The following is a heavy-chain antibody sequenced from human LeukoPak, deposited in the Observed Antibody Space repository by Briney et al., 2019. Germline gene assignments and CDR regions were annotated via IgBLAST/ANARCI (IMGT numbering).Heavy chain of an antibody. CDR3: ARGSIVVVPAADY. Sequence: GGSLRLSCAASGFTFSSNYMSCVRQAPGKGLEWVSVIYSGGSTYYSDSVKGRFTISRDNSKNTLYLQMNSLRAEDTAVYYCARGSIVVVPAADYWGQGTLVTVSS. V-gene: IGHV3-53*01. J-gene: IGHJ4*02. CDR1: GFTFSSNY. D-gene: IGHD2-2*01. CDR2: IYSGGST.